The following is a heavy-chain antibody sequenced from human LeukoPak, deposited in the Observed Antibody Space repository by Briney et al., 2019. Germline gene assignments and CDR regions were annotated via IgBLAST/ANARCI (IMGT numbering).Heavy chain of an antibody. CDR3: ARRAAYSGSYPY. D-gene: IGHD1-26*01. J-gene: IGHJ4*02. CDR2: INHSGST. V-gene: IGHV4-34*01. Sequence: SETLSLTCAVYGGSFSGYYWSWIRQPPGKGLEWIGEINHSGSTNYNPFLKSRVTISVDTSKNQFSLKLSSVTAADTAVYYCARRAAYSGSYPYWGQGTLVTVSS. CDR1: GGSFSGYY.